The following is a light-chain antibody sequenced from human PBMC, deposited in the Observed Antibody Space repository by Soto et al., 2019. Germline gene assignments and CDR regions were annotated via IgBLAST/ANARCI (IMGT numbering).Light chain of an antibody. J-gene: IGKJ2*01. Sequence: EIVLTQSPGTLSLSPGERATLSCRASQSVNSRDLAWYRQQPGQAPSLLIYGASNRATGLPDRFSGRGSGTDFTLTISRLEPEDFAVYYCLRYGDSPPAYTFGQGTKLEIK. CDR1: QSVNSRD. V-gene: IGKV3-20*01. CDR3: LRYGDSPPAYT. CDR2: GAS.